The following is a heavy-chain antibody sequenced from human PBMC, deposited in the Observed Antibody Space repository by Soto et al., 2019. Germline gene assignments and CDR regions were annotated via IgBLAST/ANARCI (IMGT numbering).Heavy chain of an antibody. CDR3: AREGIVATSDPTRRWKWGERYYYYYGMDV. J-gene: IGHJ6*02. Sequence: GGSLRLSCAASGFTFSSYSMNWVRQAPGKGLEWVSYISSSSSTIYYADSVKGRFTISRDNAKNSLYLQMNSLRDEDTAVYYCAREGIVATSDPTRRWKWGERYYYYYGMDVWGQGTTVTVSS. V-gene: IGHV3-48*02. D-gene: IGHD5-12*01. CDR2: ISSSSSTI. CDR1: GFTFSSYS.